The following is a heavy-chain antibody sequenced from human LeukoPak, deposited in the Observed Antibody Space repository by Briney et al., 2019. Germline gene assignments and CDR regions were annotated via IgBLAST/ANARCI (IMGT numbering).Heavy chain of an antibody. J-gene: IGHJ4*02. CDR2: INHSGST. V-gene: IGHV4-34*01. CDR3: ASGGRTDIDY. Sequence: PSETLSLTCAVYGGSFSGYYWSWIRQPPGKGLEWIGEINHSGSTNYNPSLKSRVTISVDTSKNQFSLKLSSVTAADTAVHYCASGGRTDIDYWGQGTLVTVSS. CDR1: GGSFSGYY.